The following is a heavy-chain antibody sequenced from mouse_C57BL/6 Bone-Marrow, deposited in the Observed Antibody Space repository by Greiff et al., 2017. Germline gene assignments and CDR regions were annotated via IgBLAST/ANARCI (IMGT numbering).Heavy chain of an antibody. V-gene: IGHV1-64*01. J-gene: IGHJ3*01. CDR1: GYTFTSYW. CDR2: IHPNSGST. Sequence: QVQLQQPGAELVKPGASVKLSCKASGYTFTSYWMHWVKQRPGQGLEWIGMIHPNSGSTNYNEKFKSKATLTVDKSSSTAYMQLSSLTSEDSAVYYCARSRPMVTPFAYWGQGTLVTVSA. D-gene: IGHD2-2*01. CDR3: ARSRPMVTPFAY.